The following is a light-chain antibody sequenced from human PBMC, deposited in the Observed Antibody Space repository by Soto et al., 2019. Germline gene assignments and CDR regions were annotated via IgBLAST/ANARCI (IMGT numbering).Light chain of an antibody. J-gene: IGLJ1*01. CDR1: NIGTKS. V-gene: IGLV3-21*02. Sequence: SYELTQPPSVSVAPGQTARITCGGNNIGTKSVHWYQQKPGQAPVLVVYEDSDRSSGVPERFSGSNSGNTATLTISRVEAGDEADYYCQVWDSSSDLFYVFGTGSKVTVL. CDR2: EDS. CDR3: QVWDSSSDLFYV.